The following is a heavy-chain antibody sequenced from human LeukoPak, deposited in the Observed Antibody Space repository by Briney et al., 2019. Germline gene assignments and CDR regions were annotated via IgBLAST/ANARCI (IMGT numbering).Heavy chain of an antibody. D-gene: IGHD6-13*01. Sequence: GESLKISCKGSGYSFTSYWIGWVRQMPGKGLEWMGIIYPGDSDTRYSPSFQGQVTISADKSISTAYLQWSSLKASDTAMYYCARTMGSSSWSRYYYYYMDVWGKGTTVTVSS. V-gene: IGHV5-51*01. CDR3: ARTMGSSSWSRYYYYYMDV. CDR2: IYPGDSDT. CDR1: GYSFTSYW. J-gene: IGHJ6*03.